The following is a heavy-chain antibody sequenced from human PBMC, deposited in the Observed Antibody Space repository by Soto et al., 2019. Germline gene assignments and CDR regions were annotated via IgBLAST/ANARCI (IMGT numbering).Heavy chain of an antibody. CDR1: GGTLSTFINYP. Sequence: SVKVSCKASGGTLSTFINYPINWVRQAPGQGLEWMGGIVPNIGTVNYAQKFQGRVTITADKSTGTACMELSNLRSEDSALYYCARRDTSGFLRYFDNWGQGTLVTVSS. CDR2: IVPNIGTV. CDR3: ARRDTSGFLRYFDN. J-gene: IGHJ4*02. D-gene: IGHD3-3*01. V-gene: IGHV1-69*06.